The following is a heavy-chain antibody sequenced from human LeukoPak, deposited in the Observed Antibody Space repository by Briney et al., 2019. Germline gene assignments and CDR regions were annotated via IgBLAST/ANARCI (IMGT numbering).Heavy chain of an antibody. V-gene: IGHV3-49*03. D-gene: IGHD5-12*01. CDR1: GFTFGDYA. Sequence: GGSLRLSCTASGFTFGDYAMSWFRQAPGKGLEWVGFIRSKAYGGTTEYAASVKGRFTISRDDSKSIAYLQMNSLKTEDTAVYYCTRDRVDIVATTIYYHYYMDVWGKGTTVTVSS. CDR2: IRSKAYGGTT. CDR3: TRDRVDIVATTIYYHYYMDV. J-gene: IGHJ6*03.